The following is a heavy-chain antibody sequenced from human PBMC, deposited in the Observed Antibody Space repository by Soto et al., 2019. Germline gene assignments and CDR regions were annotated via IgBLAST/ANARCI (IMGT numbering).Heavy chain of an antibody. V-gene: IGHV4-39*01. CDR1: GGSISSGGYY. CDR3: ARHPDCTVVTHRHFDS. J-gene: IGHJ4*02. D-gene: IGHD2-15*01. CDR2: IYYSGGT. Sequence: SETLSLTCTVSGGSISSGGYYWSWIRQHPGKGLEWIGYIYYSGGTYPSLKSRVTISVDTSKNQFSLELSSVTAADTAVYYCARHPDCTVVTHRHFDSWGQGTLVTVSS.